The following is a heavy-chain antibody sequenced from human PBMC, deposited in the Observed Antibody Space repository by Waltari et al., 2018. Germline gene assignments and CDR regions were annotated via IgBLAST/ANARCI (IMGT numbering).Heavy chain of an antibody. V-gene: IGHV4-61*02. CDR1: GVSISSGTYY. CDR3: VRDWGGDDSGSV. CDR2: IYSSGTT. J-gene: IGHJ4*02. D-gene: IGHD3-10*01. Sequence: QVQLQESGPRLVKPSQTLSLTCTVSGVSISSGTYYWSWIRQSAGRGLGWIGRIYSSGTTKYNPSLKGRGSISIDRSKNQFFVRLTSATAADSAIYYCVRDWGGDDSGSVWGRGAPVTVSS.